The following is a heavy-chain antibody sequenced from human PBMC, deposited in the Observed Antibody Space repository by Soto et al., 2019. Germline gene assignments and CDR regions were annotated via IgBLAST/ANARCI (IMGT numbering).Heavy chain of an antibody. V-gene: IGHV3-48*01. CDR3: ARDKGGSVAGFNWFDP. CDR1: GFTFSSYS. Sequence: GGSLRLSCAASGFTFSSYSMNWVRQAPGEGLEWVAYISSSSTTIFYGGSVKGRFTASRDNAENSMYLEMNNLRVEDTAIYYCARDKGGSVAGFNWFDPWGHGTLVTVSS. D-gene: IGHD6-19*01. J-gene: IGHJ5*02. CDR2: ISSSSTTI.